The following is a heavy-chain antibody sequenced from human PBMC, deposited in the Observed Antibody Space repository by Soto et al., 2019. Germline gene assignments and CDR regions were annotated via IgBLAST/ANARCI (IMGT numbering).Heavy chain of an antibody. D-gene: IGHD3-22*01. Sequence: SVKVSCKASGFTFTSSAVQWVRQARGQRLEWIGWIVVGSGNTNYAQKFQERVTITRDMSTSTAYMELSSLRSEDTAVYYCAAAATYYYDSSGPHLIYGMDAWGQGTTVTVSS. CDR2: IVVGSGNT. CDR1: GFTFTSSA. CDR3: AAAATYYYDSSGPHLIYGMDA. J-gene: IGHJ6*02. V-gene: IGHV1-58*01.